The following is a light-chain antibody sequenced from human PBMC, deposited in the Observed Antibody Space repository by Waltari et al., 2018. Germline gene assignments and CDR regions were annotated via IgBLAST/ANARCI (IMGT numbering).Light chain of an antibody. V-gene: IGKV1-9*01. CDR3: QQFHSYPFT. CDR1: QAISNY. Sequence: DIQLTQSPSFLSASVGDRVTITCRARQAISNYLAWYHQKPGGAPKLLIYAASTLQSGVPSRFSGSGSGTEFTLTISSLRPEDFATYYCQQFHSYPFTFGPGTKVDIK. CDR2: AAS. J-gene: IGKJ3*01.